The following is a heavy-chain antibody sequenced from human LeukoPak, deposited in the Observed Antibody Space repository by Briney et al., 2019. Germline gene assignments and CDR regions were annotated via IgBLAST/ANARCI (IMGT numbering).Heavy chain of an antibody. CDR2: INHSGST. CDR3: SRVRIRRNFDP. Sequence: SETLSLTCAVYGGSFSGYYWSWIRQPPGKGLEWIGEINHSGSTNYNPSLKSRVTISVDTSKNQFSLKLSSVTAADTAVYYCSRVRIRRNFDPWGQGTLVTVSS. J-gene: IGHJ5*02. CDR1: GGSFSGYY. V-gene: IGHV4-34*01. D-gene: IGHD2-21*01.